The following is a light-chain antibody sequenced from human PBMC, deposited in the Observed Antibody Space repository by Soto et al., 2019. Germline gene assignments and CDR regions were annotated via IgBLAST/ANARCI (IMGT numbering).Light chain of an antibody. CDR1: SSNIGINS. CDR3: AAWDDSLSGRL. CDR2: NND. V-gene: IGLV1-47*01. J-gene: IGLJ3*02. Sequence: QSVLTQPPSASGTPGQRITISCSGSSSNIGINSVYWYQQFPGTAPKLLIYNNDQRPSGVPDRFSGSKSGTSGSLVISGLRSEDEADYHCAAWDDSLSGRLFGGGTKLTVL.